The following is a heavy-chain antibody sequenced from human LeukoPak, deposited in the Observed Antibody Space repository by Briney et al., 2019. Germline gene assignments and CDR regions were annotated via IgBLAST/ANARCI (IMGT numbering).Heavy chain of an antibody. Sequence: PSETLSLTCTVSGGSISSSSYYWGWIRQPPGKGLEWIGSIYYSGSTYYNPSLKSRVTISVDTSKNQFSLKLSSVTAADTAVYYCARATGAAAGTSRFDPWGQGTLVTVSS. D-gene: IGHD6-13*01. V-gene: IGHV4-39*01. CDR3: ARATGAAAGTSRFDP. J-gene: IGHJ5*02. CDR1: GGSISSSSYY. CDR2: IYYSGST.